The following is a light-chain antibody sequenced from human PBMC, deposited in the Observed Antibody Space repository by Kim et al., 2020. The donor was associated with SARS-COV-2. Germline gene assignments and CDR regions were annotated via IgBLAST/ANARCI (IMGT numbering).Light chain of an antibody. CDR3: NSRDSNDYVV. J-gene: IGLJ2*01. Sequence: SSELTQDPAVSVALGQTVRITCQGDSLRSYYATWYQQKPGQATILVIYGKNNRPSRIPDRFSGSSSGNTAYLTITGTQAGDEADYYCNSRDSNDYVVFGG. CDR1: SLRSYY. V-gene: IGLV3-19*01. CDR2: GKN.